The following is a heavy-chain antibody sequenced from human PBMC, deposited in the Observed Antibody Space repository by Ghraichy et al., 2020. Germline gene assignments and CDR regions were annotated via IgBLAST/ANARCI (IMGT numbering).Heavy chain of an antibody. Sequence: GGSLRLSCSASGFTFSSYAMHWVRQAPGKGLEYVSAISSNGGSTYYADSVKGRFTISRDNSKNTLYLQMSSLRAEDTAVYYCVKAKVRITGTTWNYYYYGMDVWGQGTTVTVSS. V-gene: IGHV3-64D*06. J-gene: IGHJ6*02. CDR2: ISSNGGST. D-gene: IGHD1-7*01. CDR3: VKAKVRITGTTWNYYYYGMDV. CDR1: GFTFSSYA.